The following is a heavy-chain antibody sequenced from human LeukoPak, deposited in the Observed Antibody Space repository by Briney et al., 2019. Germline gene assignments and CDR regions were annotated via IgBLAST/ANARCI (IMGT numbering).Heavy chain of an antibody. V-gene: IGHV3-30-3*01. J-gene: IGHJ4*02. CDR1: GFTFSTYT. Sequence: GGSLRLSCAASGFTFSTYTMHWVRQAPGKGLEWVALISYEGSKKNYADSVEGRFTISRDNSRNTLYLEMNSLRSEDTAVYYCARAPYTSGWYFAFDYWGQGTLVTVSS. D-gene: IGHD6-19*01. CDR2: ISYEGSKK. CDR3: ARAPYTSGWYFAFDY.